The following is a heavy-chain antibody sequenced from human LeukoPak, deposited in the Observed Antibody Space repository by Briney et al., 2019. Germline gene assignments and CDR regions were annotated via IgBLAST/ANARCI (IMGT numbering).Heavy chain of an antibody. Sequence: SETLSLTCTVSGGSISSYYWSWIRQPPGKGLEWIGYIYYSGSTNYNPSLKSRVTISVDTSKNQFSLKLSSVTAADTAVYYCARYDSSGFYQYYFDYWGLGTLVTVSS. V-gene: IGHV4-59*01. CDR2: IYYSGST. CDR1: GGSISSYY. CDR3: ARYDSSGFYQYYFDY. J-gene: IGHJ4*02. D-gene: IGHD3-22*01.